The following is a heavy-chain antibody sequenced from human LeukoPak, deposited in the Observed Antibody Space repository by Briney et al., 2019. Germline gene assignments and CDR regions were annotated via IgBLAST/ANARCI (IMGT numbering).Heavy chain of an antibody. CDR3: AKNWGYFDY. V-gene: IGHV3-7*05. Sequence: GSLRLSCATSGFTFGSYSMTWVRQAPGKGLEWVANIKEDGSEKYYVDSVKGRFTISRDNAENSLYLQMNSLRAEDTAVYYCAKNWGYFDYWGQGILVTVSS. CDR2: IKEDGSEK. CDR1: GFTFGSYS. D-gene: IGHD7-27*01. J-gene: IGHJ4*02.